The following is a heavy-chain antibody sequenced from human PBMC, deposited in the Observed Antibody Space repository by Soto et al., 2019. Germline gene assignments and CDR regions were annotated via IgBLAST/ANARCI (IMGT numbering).Heavy chain of an antibody. V-gene: IGHV4-39*01. CDR1: GCSISSSSYY. CDR2: IYYSGST. J-gene: IGHJ6*01. CDR3: ARHRSDYYDYGMDV. Sequence: QLQLQESGPGLVKPSETLSLTCTVSGCSISSSSYYWGWIRQPPGKGLEWIGSIYYSGSTYYNPSLKSRVTISVDTSKNQFSLKLSSVTASDTAVYYCARHRSDYYDYGMDVWGQGTTVTVSS.